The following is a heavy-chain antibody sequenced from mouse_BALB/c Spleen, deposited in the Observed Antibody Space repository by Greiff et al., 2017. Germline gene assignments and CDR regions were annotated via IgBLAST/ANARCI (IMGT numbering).Heavy chain of an antibody. CDR2: INPDSSTI. V-gene: IGHV4-1*02. J-gene: IGHJ2*01. Sequence: EVKVEESGGGLVQPGGSLKLSCAASGFDFSRYWMRWVRQAPGKGLEWIGEINPDSSTINYTPSLKDKFIISRDNAKNTLYLQMSKVRSEDTALYYCARRDDGYYLYYFDYWGQGTTLTVSS. D-gene: IGHD2-3*01. CDR3: ARRDDGYYLYYFDY. CDR1: GFDFSRYW.